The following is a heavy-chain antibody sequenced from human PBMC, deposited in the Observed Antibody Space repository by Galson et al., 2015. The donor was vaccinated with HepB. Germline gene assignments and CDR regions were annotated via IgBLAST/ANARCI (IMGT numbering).Heavy chain of an antibody. CDR1: GFTFSYYG. J-gene: IGHJ2*01. Sequence: SLRLSCAASGFTFSYYGIHWVRQAPGEGLERVAVISYDGSNKYYADYVKGRFTISRDNSMNTVYLQMDSLTTEDTAVYYCAKDEGSSGWFDWYIDLWGRGILVTVSS. D-gene: IGHD6-19*01. CDR3: AKDEGSSGWFDWYIDL. CDR2: ISYDGSNK. V-gene: IGHV3-30*18.